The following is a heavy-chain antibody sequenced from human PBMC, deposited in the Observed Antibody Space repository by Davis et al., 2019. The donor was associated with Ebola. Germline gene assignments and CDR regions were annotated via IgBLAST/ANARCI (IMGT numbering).Heavy chain of an antibody. Sequence: GGSLRLSCAASGFPFSDYYMSWIRQAPGKGLEWVSGISGNGRSTYYADSVKGRFTISRDNSKNTLYLQMNSLRAEDTTVYYCAKEAYYYDSSFDYWGQGTLVTVSS. CDR2: ISGNGRST. CDR3: AKEAYYYDSSFDY. V-gene: IGHV3-23*01. D-gene: IGHD3-22*01. CDR1: GFPFSDYY. J-gene: IGHJ4*02.